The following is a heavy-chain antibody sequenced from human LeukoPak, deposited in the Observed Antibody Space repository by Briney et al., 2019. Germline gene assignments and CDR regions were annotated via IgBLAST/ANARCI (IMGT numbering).Heavy chain of an antibody. D-gene: IGHD1-26*01. CDR2: IYPSDSDT. CDR1: GFSFTSYW. V-gene: IGHV5-51*01. J-gene: IGHJ4*02. Sequence: GESLKISCKISGFSFTSYWIGWVRQMPGKGLEWMGIIYPSDSDTRYSPSFQGQVTISADKSISTAYLQWSSLKASDTAMYYCARARVGTALIFDYWGQGTLVTVSS. CDR3: ARARVGTALIFDY.